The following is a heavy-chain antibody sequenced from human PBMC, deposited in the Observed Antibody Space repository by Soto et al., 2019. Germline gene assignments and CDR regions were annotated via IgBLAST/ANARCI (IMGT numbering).Heavy chain of an antibody. D-gene: IGHD6-6*01. J-gene: IGHJ6*02. CDR1: GFTFSNAW. Sequence: PGGSLGLSCAASGFTFSNAWMSWVRQAPGKGLEWVGRIKSKTDGGTTDYAAPVKGRFTISRDDSKNTLYLQMSSLKTEDTAVYYCTTEKIAARRLNYYYYGMDVWGQGTTVTVSS. V-gene: IGHV3-15*01. CDR2: IKSKTDGGTT. CDR3: TTEKIAARRLNYYYYGMDV.